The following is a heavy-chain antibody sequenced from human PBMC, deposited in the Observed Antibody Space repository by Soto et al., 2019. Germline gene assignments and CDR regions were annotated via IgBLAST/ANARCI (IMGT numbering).Heavy chain of an antibody. CDR2: TYYRSKWYN. J-gene: IGHJ6*02. CDR3: ARGGRKLPYYYYSGMDV. D-gene: IGHD4-4*01. V-gene: IGHV6-1*01. Sequence: PSQTLSLTCAISGDSVSSNSAAWNWIRQSPSRGLEWLGRTYYRSKWYNDYAVSVKSRITINPDTSKNQFSLQLNSVTPEDTAVYYCARGGRKLPYYYYSGMDVWGQGTPVTVSS. CDR1: GDSVSSNSAA.